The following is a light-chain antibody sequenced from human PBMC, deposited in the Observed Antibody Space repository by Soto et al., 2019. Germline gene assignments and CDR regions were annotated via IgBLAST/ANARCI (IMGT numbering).Light chain of an antibody. V-gene: IGLV2-14*03. J-gene: IGLJ1*01. CDR2: DVS. CDR1: SSDVGAYNY. CDR3: SSYRSSETLV. Sequence: QSVLTQPASVSGSPGQSITLSCTGTSSDVGAYNYVSWYQQHPGKAPKLMIYDVSNRPSGVSNRFSGSKSGNTASLTIPGLQGEDEADYYCSSYRSSETLVFGTGTKVTVL.